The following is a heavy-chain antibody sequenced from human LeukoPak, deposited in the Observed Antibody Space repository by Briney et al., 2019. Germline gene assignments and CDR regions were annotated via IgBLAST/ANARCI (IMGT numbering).Heavy chain of an antibody. CDR2: IKQDGSQR. V-gene: IGHV3-7*05. D-gene: IGHD4-17*01. CDR3: ARDPTVTNFHDAFDI. CDR1: GFTFSSIA. Sequence: GGSLRLSCAASGFTFSSIAMTWVRQAPGKGLEWVATIKQDGSQREYVDSVKGRFTISRDNAKNSLYLQMNSLRPEDTAVYYCARDPTVTNFHDAFDIWGQGTMVTVSS. J-gene: IGHJ3*02.